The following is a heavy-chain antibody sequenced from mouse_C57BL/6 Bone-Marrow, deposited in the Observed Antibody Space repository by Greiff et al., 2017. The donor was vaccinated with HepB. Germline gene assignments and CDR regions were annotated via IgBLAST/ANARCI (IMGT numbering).Heavy chain of an antibody. V-gene: IGHV5-6*01. CDR1: GFTFSSYG. CDR3: AYHGYDVPWLAY. Sequence: EVQLVESGGDLVKPGGSLKLSCAASGFTFSSYGMSWVRQTPDKRLEWVATISSGGSYTYYPDSVKGRFTISKDNAKNTLYLQMSSLKSEDTAMYYWAYHGYDVPWLAYWGQGTLVTVSA. D-gene: IGHD2-2*01. CDR2: ISSGGSYT. J-gene: IGHJ3*01.